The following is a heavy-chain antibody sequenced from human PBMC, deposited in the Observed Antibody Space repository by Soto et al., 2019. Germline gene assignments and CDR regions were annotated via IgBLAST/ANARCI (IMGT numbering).Heavy chain of an antibody. J-gene: IGHJ6*02. CDR1: GYNLTSLD. CDR2: INHASGGT. CDR3: ARMENVPASIGIYSFGRDV. V-gene: IGHV1-2*04. D-gene: IGHD2-15*01. Sequence: ASVTVSCQASGYNLTSLDIKWVRQTGGHGIQWMGCINHASGGTDYAVKFQGWVNTTRDTSTSTAYVQIRRPRLDDTAIYYCARMENVPASIGIYSFGRDVWGQGTAVTVS.